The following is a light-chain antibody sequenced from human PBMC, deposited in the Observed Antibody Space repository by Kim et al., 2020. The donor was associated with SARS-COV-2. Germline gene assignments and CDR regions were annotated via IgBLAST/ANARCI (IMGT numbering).Light chain of an antibody. V-gene: IGKV3-15*01. CDR3: QQYHNWWT. J-gene: IGKJ1*01. CDR2: GAS. CDR1: QSVSLN. Sequence: SVAPGERASLSCRASQSVSLNLAWYQQKPGQPPRLLFYGASTRATGIADRFTGSGSGTEFTLTISSLQSEDLAVYYCQQYHNWWTFGQGTKVDIK.